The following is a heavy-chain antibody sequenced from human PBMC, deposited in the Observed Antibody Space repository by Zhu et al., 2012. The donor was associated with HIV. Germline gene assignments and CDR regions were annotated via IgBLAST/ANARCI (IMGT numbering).Heavy chain of an antibody. Sequence: EVQLVESGGGLVKPGGSLRLSCAASGFTFSSYSMNWVRQAPGKGLEWVSSISSSSSYIYYADSVKGRFTISRDNAKNSLYLQMNSLRAEDTAVYYCARAVVAATLPFDYWGQGTLVTVSS. V-gene: IGHV3-21*01. D-gene: IGHD2-15*01. J-gene: IGHJ4*02. CDR3: ARAVVAATLPFDY. CDR1: GFTFSSYS. CDR2: ISSSSSYI.